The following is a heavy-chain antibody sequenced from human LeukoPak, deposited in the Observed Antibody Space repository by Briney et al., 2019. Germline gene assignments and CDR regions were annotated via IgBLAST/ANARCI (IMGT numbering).Heavy chain of an antibody. CDR3: AKDGGLWVSAHWGDS. CDR2: ISASGGST. D-gene: IGHD7-27*01. Sequence: GGSLRLSCAASGFTFSSSAMSWVRQVPGKGLEWVSGISASGGSTYYADSVKGRFTVSRDDSKNTLYLQMNSLRAEDTAVYYCAKDGGLWVSAHWGDSWGRGTLVTVSS. V-gene: IGHV3-23*01. CDR1: GFTFSSSA. J-gene: IGHJ4*02.